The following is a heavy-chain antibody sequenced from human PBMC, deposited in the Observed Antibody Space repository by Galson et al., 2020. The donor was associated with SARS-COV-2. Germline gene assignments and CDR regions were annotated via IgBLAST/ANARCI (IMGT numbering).Heavy chain of an antibody. CDR3: VRDTFFGFDY. J-gene: IGHJ4*02. CDR1: GFIFSSKG. D-gene: IGHD3-16*01. CDR2: IRHDGSNR. Sequence: GGSLRLSCAASGFIFSSKGMHWVRQAPGKGLEWVASIRHDGSNRNYADSVKGRFTISRDNAKNSLYLQMNTLRVEDTAIYYCVRDTFFGFDYWGQGVLVTVSS. V-gene: IGHV3-30*02.